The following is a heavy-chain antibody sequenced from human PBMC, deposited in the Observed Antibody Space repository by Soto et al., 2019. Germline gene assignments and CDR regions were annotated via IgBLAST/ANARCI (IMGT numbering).Heavy chain of an antibody. CDR2: IWYDGTNK. CDR1: GFTFSSYG. V-gene: IGHV3-33*01. D-gene: IGHD7-27*01. J-gene: IGHJ4*02. Sequence: QVQLVESGGGVVQPGRSLRLSCAASGFTFSSYGMHWVRQAPGKGLEWVAVIWYDGTNKYYADSVKGRFTISRDNSKNTLYLQMNSLRAEDTAVYYCAREAWGEGGDYVDYWGQGTLVTVSS. CDR3: AREAWGEGGDYVDY.